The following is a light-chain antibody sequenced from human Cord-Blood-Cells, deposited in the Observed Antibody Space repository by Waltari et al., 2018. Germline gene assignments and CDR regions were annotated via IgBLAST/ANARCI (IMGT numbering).Light chain of an antibody. CDR3: CSYAGSYTVV. Sequence: QSALTQPRSVSGSPGQSVTISCTGTSSDVGGYNYVSWYQQHPGQAPKLTIYDVSKRPSGVPDRFSASKSGNPASLTISGLQAADEADYYCCSYAGSYTVVFGGGSKLTVL. CDR2: DVS. CDR1: SSDVGGYNY. V-gene: IGLV2-11*01. J-gene: IGLJ2*01.